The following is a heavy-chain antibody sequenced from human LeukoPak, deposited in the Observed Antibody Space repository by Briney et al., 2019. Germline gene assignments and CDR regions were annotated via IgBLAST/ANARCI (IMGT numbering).Heavy chain of an antibody. CDR3: AKRGVVIRVILVGFHKEAYYFDS. V-gene: IGHV3-23*01. J-gene: IGHJ4*02. CDR1: GITLSNYG. Sequence: GGSLRLSCAVSGITLSNYGMSWVRQAPGKGLEWVAGISGSGGSTNYADSVKGRFTISRDNPKNTLYLQMNSLTVEDTAVYFCAKRGVVIRVILVGFHKEAYYFDSWGQGALVTVSS. CDR2: ISGSGGST. D-gene: IGHD3-22*01.